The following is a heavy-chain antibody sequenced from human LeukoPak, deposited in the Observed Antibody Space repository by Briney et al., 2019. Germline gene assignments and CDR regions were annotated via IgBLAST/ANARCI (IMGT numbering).Heavy chain of an antibody. CDR3: ARAGDYYYYYGMDV. CDR2: INPNSGGT. CDR1: GYTFTGYY. Sequence: ASVKVSGKASGYTFTGYYMHWVRQAPGQGLEWMGWINPNSGGTNYAQKFQGRVTMTRDTSISTAYMELSRLRSDDTAVYYCARAGDYYYYYGMDVWGQGTTVTVSS. J-gene: IGHJ6*02. V-gene: IGHV1-2*02.